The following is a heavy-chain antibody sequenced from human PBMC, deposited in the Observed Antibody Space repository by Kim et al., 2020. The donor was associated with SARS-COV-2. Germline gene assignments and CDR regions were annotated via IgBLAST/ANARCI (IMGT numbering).Heavy chain of an antibody. Sequence: SETLSLTCAVYGGSFSGYYWSWIRQPPGKGLEWIGEINHSGSTNYNPSLKSRVTISVDTSKNQFSLKLSSVTAADTAVYYCARGRVTGRPGNFQHWGQGTLVTVSS. D-gene: IGHD1-20*01. CDR2: INHSGST. V-gene: IGHV4-34*01. CDR3: ARGRVTGRPGNFQH. J-gene: IGHJ1*01. CDR1: GGSFSGYY.